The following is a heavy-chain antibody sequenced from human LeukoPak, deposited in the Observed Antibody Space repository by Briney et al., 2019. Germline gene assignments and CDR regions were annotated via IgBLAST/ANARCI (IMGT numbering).Heavy chain of an antibody. CDR3: AAKQWLVRRGYFQH. J-gene: IGHJ1*01. CDR1: GGSFSGYY. Sequence: SETLSLTCAVYGGSFSGYYWSWIRQPPGKGLEWIGEINHSGSTNYNPSPKSRVTISVDTSKNQFSLKLSSVTAADTAVYYCAAKQWLVRRGYFQHWGQGTLVTVSS. D-gene: IGHD6-19*01. CDR2: INHSGST. V-gene: IGHV4-34*01.